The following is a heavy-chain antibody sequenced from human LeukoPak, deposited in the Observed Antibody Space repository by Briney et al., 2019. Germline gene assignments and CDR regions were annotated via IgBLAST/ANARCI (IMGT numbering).Heavy chain of an antibody. Sequence: ASVKVSFTASGYTFTSYGISWVRQAPGQGLEWMGWISAYNGNTNYAQKLQGRVTMTTDTSTSTAYMELRSLRSDDTAVYYCARGGAVAGNYYYGMDVWGQGTTVTVSS. V-gene: IGHV1-18*01. CDR3: ARGGAVAGNYYYGMDV. CDR2: ISAYNGNT. D-gene: IGHD6-19*01. J-gene: IGHJ6*02. CDR1: GYTFTSYG.